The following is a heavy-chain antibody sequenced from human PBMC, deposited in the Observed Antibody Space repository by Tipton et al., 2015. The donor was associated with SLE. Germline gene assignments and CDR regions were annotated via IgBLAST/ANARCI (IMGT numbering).Heavy chain of an antibody. CDR3: ARGGFGSSVWFDP. V-gene: IGHV4-59*11. J-gene: IGHJ5*02. CDR1: GGSLSPHH. CDR2: IYYSGST. D-gene: IGHD6-6*01. Sequence: TLSLTCTVSGGSLSPHHWSWIRQPPGKGLEWIGYIYYSGSTSYSPSLKSRVTISIHTSKDQFSLKLTSVTAADTAVYYCARGGFGSSVWFDPWGQGTLVTVFS.